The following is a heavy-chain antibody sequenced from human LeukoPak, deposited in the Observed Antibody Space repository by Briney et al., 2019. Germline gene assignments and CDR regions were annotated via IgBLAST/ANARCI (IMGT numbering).Heavy chain of an antibody. Sequence: GGSLRLSCAASGFTFSSYGMHWVRQAPGKGLEWVSYISSSGSTIYYADSVKGRFTISRDNAKNSLYLQMNSLRAEDTAVYYCAKDLIVSGGRQWLVHLAFDIWGQGTMVTVSS. CDR1: GFTFSSYG. D-gene: IGHD6-19*01. CDR2: ISSSGSTI. CDR3: AKDLIVSGGRQWLVHLAFDI. V-gene: IGHV3-48*04. J-gene: IGHJ3*02.